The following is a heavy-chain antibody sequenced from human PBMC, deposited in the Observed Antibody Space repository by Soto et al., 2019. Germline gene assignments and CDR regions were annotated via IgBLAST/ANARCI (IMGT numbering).Heavy chain of an antibody. V-gene: IGHV1-8*01. J-gene: IGHJ6*02. D-gene: IGHD3-16*02. CDR3: ARPHDYIWGSHRTIESYAMDV. CDR2: MNPNSGRT. Sequence: VQLVESGGGLVKPGGSLRLSCAASGFTFTSYDINWVRQAPGQGLEWMGWMNPNSGRTAYAQKFQGRVTMTRSTSISTAYMELSSLRSEDTAVYYCARPHDYIWGSHRTIESYAMDVWGQGTTVTVSS. CDR1: GFTFTSYD.